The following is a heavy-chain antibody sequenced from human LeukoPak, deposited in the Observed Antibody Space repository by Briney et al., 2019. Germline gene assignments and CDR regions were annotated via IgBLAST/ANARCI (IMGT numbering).Heavy chain of an antibody. Sequence: ASVKVSCKASGYTFTGYYMHWVRQAPGQGLEWMGWMNPNSGNTGYAQKFQGRVTMTRNTSISTAYMELSSLRSEDTAVYYCARGMDYDFWSGYYFWFDPWGQGTLVTVSS. V-gene: IGHV1-8*02. CDR1: GYTFTGYY. J-gene: IGHJ5*02. D-gene: IGHD3-3*01. CDR3: ARGMDYDFWSGYYFWFDP. CDR2: MNPNSGNT.